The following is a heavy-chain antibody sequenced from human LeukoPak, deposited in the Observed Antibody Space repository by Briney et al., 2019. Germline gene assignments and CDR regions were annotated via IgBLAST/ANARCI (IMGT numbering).Heavy chain of an antibody. CDR1: GFTFSSYA. CDR3: VKVTQYYFDY. V-gene: IGHV3-64D*06. Sequence: GGSLRLSCSASGFTFSSYAMHWVRPAPGKGLEYVSAISSNGGSTYYADSVKGRFAISRDNSKNTLYLQMSSLRAEDTAVYYCVKVTQYYFDYWGQGTLVTVSS. J-gene: IGHJ4*02. CDR2: ISSNGGST.